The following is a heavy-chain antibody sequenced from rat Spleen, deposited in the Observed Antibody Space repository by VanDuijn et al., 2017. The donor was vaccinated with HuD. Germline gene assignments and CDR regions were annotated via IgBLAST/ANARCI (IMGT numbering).Heavy chain of an antibody. CDR2: INGDGGST. J-gene: IGHJ2*01. CDR3: ASRDY. Sequence: EVQLVETGGGFVQPGRSLKLSCVASGFTFSRYWMYWIRQAPGKGLECVSSINGDGGSTYYPDSVKGRFTISRDNAENTVYLQMNSLRSEDTATYYCASRDYWGQGVMVTVSS. V-gene: IGHV5-58*01. CDR1: GFTFSRYW.